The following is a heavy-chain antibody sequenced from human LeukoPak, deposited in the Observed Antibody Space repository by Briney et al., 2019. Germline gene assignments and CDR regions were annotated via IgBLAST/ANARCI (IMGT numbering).Heavy chain of an antibody. J-gene: IGHJ4*02. CDR2: ISGSGGST. Sequence: PGGSLRLSCAASGFTFSSYAMSWVRQAPGKGLEWVSAISGSGGSTYYADSAKGRFTISRDNSKNTLYLQMNSLRAEDTAVYYCAKEKDIVVVSRAEFDYWGQGTLVTVSS. V-gene: IGHV3-23*01. CDR1: GFTFSSYA. D-gene: IGHD2-2*01. CDR3: AKEKDIVVVSRAEFDY.